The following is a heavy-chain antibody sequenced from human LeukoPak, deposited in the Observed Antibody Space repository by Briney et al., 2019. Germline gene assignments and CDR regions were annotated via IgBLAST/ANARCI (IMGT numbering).Heavy chain of an antibody. D-gene: IGHD5-18*01. J-gene: IGHJ5*02. CDR1: GGSISSDY. Sequence: SGTLSLTCTVSGGSISSDYWNWIRQPPGKGLEWIGYIYYSGTTNYNPSLKSRVTMSVDTSKNQFSLKMRSVTAADTAVYYCARRKGGYSYGHNWFDPWGQGTLVTVSS. CDR3: ARRKGGYSYGHNWFDP. V-gene: IGHV4-59*08. CDR2: IYYSGTT.